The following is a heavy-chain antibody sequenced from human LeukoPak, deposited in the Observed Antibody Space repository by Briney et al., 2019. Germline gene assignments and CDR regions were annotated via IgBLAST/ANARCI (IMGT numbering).Heavy chain of an antibody. J-gene: IGHJ4*02. Sequence: GQSLRLSSAASGFTLSNYYMHGVSQGPGKGLEWVSAISSSSSYFYYADSVKGRFTISRDNAENSVSLQMHGLRAGDTAVYFCARGEHKATITGLDSWGQGTLVTVSS. D-gene: IGHD5-24*01. CDR3: ARGEHKATITGLDS. CDR2: ISSSSSYF. V-gene: IGHV3-21*01. CDR1: GFTLSNYY.